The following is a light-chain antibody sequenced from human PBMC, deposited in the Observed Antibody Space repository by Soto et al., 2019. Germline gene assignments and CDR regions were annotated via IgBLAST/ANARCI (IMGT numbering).Light chain of an antibody. J-gene: IGKJ2*01. CDR1: QSVSSSY. CDR3: QQYGTSPYD. CDR2: GAS. V-gene: IGKV3-20*01. Sequence: EIVLTQSPGTLSLSAGERATLSCRASQSVSSSYLAWYQQTPGQAPRLLIYGASSRATGIPDRFSGSGSGTDFTLTISSLEPEDFAVYYCQQYGTSPYDFGQGTKLEIK.